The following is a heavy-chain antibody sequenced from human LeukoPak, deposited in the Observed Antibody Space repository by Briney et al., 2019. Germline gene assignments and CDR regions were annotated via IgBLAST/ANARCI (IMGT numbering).Heavy chain of an antibody. CDR1: GYTFTNYG. V-gene: IGHV1-18*01. CDR3: ARDGGVYYDSKFFDY. D-gene: IGHD3-22*01. CDR2: ISAYNGDT. J-gene: IGHJ4*02. Sequence: ASVKVSCKTSGYTFTNYGISWVRQAPGQGLEWMGWISAYNGDTNYAQNLQGRVTMTTDTSTSTAYMELRSLRSDDTAVYYCARDGGVYYDSKFFDYWGQGTLVTVSS.